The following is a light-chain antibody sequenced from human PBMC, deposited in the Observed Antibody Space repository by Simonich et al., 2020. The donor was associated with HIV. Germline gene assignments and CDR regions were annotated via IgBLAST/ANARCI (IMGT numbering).Light chain of an antibody. Sequence: QAVLTQPASLSASPGASASLTCTLRSGINVGTYRIYWYQQKPGSPPQYLLRYKSDPDKHQGSGVPSRFSGSKYASANAGILLISGLQSEDEADYYCMIWHSSAWVFGGGTKLTVL. V-gene: IGLV5-45*01. CDR2: YKSDPDK. CDR1: SGINVGTYR. CDR3: MIWHSSAWV. J-gene: IGLJ3*02.